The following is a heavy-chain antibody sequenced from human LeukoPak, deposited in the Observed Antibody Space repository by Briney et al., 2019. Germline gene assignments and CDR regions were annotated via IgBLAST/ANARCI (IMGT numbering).Heavy chain of an antibody. CDR3: ARAHSYCSSTSCSYDAFDI. V-gene: IGHV4-59*01. J-gene: IGHJ3*02. CDR2: SYYSESS. CDR1: GGSISSYY. D-gene: IGHD2-2*01. Sequence: SETLSLICPVSGGSISSYYWSWIRQPPGKGLEWIGYSYYSESSNYNPSRKSGVTISVDTSKTQFSLKLRSVTAADTAVYYCARAHSYCSSTSCSYDAFDIWGQGTMVTVSS.